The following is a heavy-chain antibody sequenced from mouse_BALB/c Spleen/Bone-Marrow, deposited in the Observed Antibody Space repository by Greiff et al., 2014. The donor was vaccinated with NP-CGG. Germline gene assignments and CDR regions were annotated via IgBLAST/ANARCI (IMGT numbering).Heavy chain of an antibody. V-gene: IGHV5-9-4*01. CDR3: ARDGYGSSD. D-gene: IGHD1-1*01. Sequence: EVKLMESGGVLVKPGGSLKLSCAASGFTSSTYAMSWVRQSPEKRLEWVAEISSGGSYTYYPDTVTGRFTISRDNAKNTLYLEMSSLRSEDTAMYYCARDGYGSSDWGQGTLVTVSA. J-gene: IGHJ3*01. CDR2: ISSGGSYT. CDR1: GFTSSTYA.